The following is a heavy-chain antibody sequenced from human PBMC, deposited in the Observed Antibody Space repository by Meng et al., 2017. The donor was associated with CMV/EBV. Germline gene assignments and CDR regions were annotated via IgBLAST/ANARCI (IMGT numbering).Heavy chain of an antibody. V-gene: IGHV1-69*05. D-gene: IGHD3-10*01. CDR2: IIPIFGTA. J-gene: IGHJ6*02. Sequence: WVRQAPGQGLEWMGGIIPIFGTANYAQKFQGRVTITTDESTSTAYMELSSLRSEDTAVYYCARGAQLLWFGELLARNYYYYYGMDVWGQGTTVTVSS. CDR3: ARGAQLLWFGELLARNYYYYYGMDV.